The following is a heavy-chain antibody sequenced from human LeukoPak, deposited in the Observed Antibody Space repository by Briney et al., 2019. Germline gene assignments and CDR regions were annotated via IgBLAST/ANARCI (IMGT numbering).Heavy chain of an antibody. J-gene: IGHJ4*02. CDR3: ARASGNYLFAY. CDR1: GYSFTSYW. D-gene: IGHD1-26*01. V-gene: IGHV5-51*01. Sequence: GESLKISFKGSGYSFTSYWIGWVRQMPGKGLECMGIIFPADSDTRYSPSFQGQVTISADKSISTAYLQWSSLKASDTAIYYCARASGNYLFAYWGQGTLLTVSS. CDR2: IFPADSDT.